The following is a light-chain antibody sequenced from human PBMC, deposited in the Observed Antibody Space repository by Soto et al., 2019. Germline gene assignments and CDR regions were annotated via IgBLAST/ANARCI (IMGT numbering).Light chain of an antibody. CDR2: ASS. CDR3: QQANSFPIT. Sequence: DIQMTQSPSSVSASVGDRVTITCRASQDILSWLAWYRQKPGEAPRLLIYASSNLQSGVPSRFSGSGSGTDFTLTISSLQPEDFATYYCQQANSFPITFGPGTRLDIK. V-gene: IGKV1-12*01. J-gene: IGKJ3*01. CDR1: QDILSW.